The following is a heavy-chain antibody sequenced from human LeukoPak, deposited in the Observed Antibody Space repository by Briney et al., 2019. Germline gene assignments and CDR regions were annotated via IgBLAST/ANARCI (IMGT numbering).Heavy chain of an antibody. D-gene: IGHD3-16*01. CDR1: GGSISDYF. Sequence: PSETLSLTCTVPGGSISDYFWSWIRQPPGKGLEWIGYIYTSGSTNYNPSLKSRVTISVDTSKNQFSLKLSSVTAADTAVYYCAGGGPPGDSDAFDIWGQGTMVTVSS. J-gene: IGHJ3*02. CDR3: AGGGPPGDSDAFDI. CDR2: IYTSGST. V-gene: IGHV4-4*09.